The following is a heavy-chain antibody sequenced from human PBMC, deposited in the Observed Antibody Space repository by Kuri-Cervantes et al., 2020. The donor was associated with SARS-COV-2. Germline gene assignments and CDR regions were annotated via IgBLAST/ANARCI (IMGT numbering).Heavy chain of an antibody. V-gene: IGHV4-61*05. CDR1: GGSISSSSYY. CDR3: ARRLRGASSGWSQRSQYYYYYGKDV. Sequence: SETLSLTCTVSGGSISSSSYYWGWIRQPPGKGLEWIGYIYYSGSTNYNPSLKSRVTISVDTSKNQFSLRLSSVTAADTAVYYCARRLRGASSGWSQRSQYYYYYGKDVWGQGTTVTVSS. D-gene: IGHD6-19*01. J-gene: IGHJ6*02. CDR2: IYYSGST.